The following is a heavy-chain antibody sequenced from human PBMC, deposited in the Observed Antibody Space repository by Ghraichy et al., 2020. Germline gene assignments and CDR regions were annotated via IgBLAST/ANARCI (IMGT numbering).Heavy chain of an antibody. D-gene: IGHD3-22*01. CDR3: ARVLYHYDSSGYQDDY. CDR2: ISGSSSII. V-gene: IGHV3-48*02. Sequence: GESLNISCAASGFTFSSYSMNWVRQAPGKGLEWVSYISGSSSIIYYADSVKGRFTISRDNAKNSLYLQMNSLRDEDTAVYYCARVLYHYDSSGYQDDYWGQGTLVTVSS. CDR1: GFTFSSYS. J-gene: IGHJ4*02.